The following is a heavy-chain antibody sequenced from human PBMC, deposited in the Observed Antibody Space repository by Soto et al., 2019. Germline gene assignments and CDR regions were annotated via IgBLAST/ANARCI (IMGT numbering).Heavy chain of an antibody. V-gene: IGHV3-23*01. D-gene: IGHD3-10*01. CDR3: AKASVWFGGFDY. CDR1: GFTFSSYA. J-gene: IGHJ4*02. CDR2: ISGSGGST. Sequence: EVQLLESGGGLVQPGGSLRLSCAASGFTFSSYAMSWVRQAPGKGLEWVSAISGSGGSTYYADSVKGRFTISRDNSKNTLYLQRKSLRAKDVAVYYCAKASVWFGGFDYWGQGTLVTVSS.